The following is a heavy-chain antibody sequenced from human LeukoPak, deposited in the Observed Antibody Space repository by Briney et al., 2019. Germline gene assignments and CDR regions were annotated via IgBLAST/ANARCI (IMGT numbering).Heavy chain of an antibody. CDR3: AKDSSTNFIDY. D-gene: IGHD2-2*01. V-gene: IGHV3-23*01. CDR2: LSGSGDST. J-gene: IGHJ4*02. CDR1: GFTFSSYA. Sequence: PGGSLRLSRAASGFTFSSYAMSWVRQAPGKGLECVSALSGSGDSTYYADSVKGRFTISRDNSKNTLYLQMNSLRAEDTAVYYCAKDSSTNFIDYWGQGTLVTVSS.